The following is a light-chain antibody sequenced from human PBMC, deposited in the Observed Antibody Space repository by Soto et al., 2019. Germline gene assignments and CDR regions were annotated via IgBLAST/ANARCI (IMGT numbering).Light chain of an antibody. CDR2: DAS. V-gene: IGKV3-11*01. J-gene: IGKJ5*01. CDR1: QSVSSY. CDR3: QQRSNWS. Sequence: EIVLTQSPATLSLSPGERATLSCRASQSVSSYLAWYQQKPGRAPRLLIYDASNRATGIPARSSGSGSGTDFTLTISSLEPEDFAVYYCQQRSNWSFGQGTRLEIK.